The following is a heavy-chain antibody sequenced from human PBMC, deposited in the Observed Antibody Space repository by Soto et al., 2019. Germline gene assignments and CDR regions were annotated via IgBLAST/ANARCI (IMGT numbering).Heavy chain of an antibody. V-gene: IGHV4-39*01. J-gene: IGHJ5*02. CDR3: ARPWGLAVAGTMGTNWFDP. Sequence: QLQLQESGPGLVMPSETLSLTCTVSGGSISSSSYYWGWIRQPPGKGLEWIGSIYYSGSTYYNPSLKSRVTISVDTSKNQFSLKLSSVTAADTAVYYCARPWGLAVAGTMGTNWFDPWGQGTLVTVSS. D-gene: IGHD6-19*01. CDR1: GGSISSSSYY. CDR2: IYYSGST.